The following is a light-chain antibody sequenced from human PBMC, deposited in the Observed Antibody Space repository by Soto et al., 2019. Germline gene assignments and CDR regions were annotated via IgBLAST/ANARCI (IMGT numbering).Light chain of an antibody. V-gene: IGLV4-69*01. Sequence: QPVLTQSPSASDSLGASVKLTCPLSSGHSSYAIAWHQQQPEKGPRYLMNLNSDGSHSKGDGIPDRFSGSSSGAERYLTISSLQAEDEADYSCQTWGTGFRVFGGGTKLTVL. J-gene: IGLJ3*02. CDR1: SGHSSYA. CDR2: LNSDGSH. CDR3: QTWGTGFRV.